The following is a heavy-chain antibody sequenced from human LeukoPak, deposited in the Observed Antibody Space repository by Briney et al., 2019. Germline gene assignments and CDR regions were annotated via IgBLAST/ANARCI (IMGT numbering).Heavy chain of an antibody. D-gene: IGHD2-2*01. Sequence: SETLSLTCTVSGGSISSYYWSWIRQPPGKGLEWVGYIYYSGSTNYNPSLKSRVTTSVDTSKNQLSLKLSSVTAADTAVYYCARVIGYCSSTSCFGYFDYWGQGTLVTVSS. CDR3: ARVIGYCSSTSCFGYFDY. CDR1: GGSISSYY. J-gene: IGHJ4*02. CDR2: IYYSGST. V-gene: IGHV4-59*08.